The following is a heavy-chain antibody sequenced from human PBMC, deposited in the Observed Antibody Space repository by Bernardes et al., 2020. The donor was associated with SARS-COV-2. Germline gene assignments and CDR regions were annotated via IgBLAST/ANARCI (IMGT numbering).Heavy chain of an antibody. CDR2: ISWNSGSI. D-gene: IGHD5-12*01. CDR3: ANLAVDAFDI. J-gene: IGHJ3*02. V-gene: IGHV3-9*01. CDR1: GFTFDDYA. Sequence: SLSLSCAASGFTFDDYAMHWVRQAPGKGLEWVSGISWNSGSIGYADSVKGRFTISRDNAKNSLYLQMNSLRAEDTALYYCANLAVDAFDIWGQGTMVTVSS.